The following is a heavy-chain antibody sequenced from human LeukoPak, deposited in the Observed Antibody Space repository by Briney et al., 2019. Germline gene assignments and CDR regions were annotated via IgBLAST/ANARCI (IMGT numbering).Heavy chain of an antibody. Sequence: PGGSLRLSCAASGFTFSSYAMSWVRQAPGKGLEWVSAIRGSGGSTYYADSVKGRFTISRDNSKNMLYLQMNSLRAEDTAVYYRAKEEHYYDSSGYYPWEFDYWGQGTLVTVSS. CDR2: IRGSGGST. J-gene: IGHJ4*02. CDR3: AKEEHYYDSSGYYPWEFDY. CDR1: GFTFSSYA. V-gene: IGHV3-23*01. D-gene: IGHD3-22*01.